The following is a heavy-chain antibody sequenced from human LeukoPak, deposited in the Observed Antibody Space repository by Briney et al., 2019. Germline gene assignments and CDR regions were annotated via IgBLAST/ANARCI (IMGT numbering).Heavy chain of an antibody. CDR3: ARGLNYAGSGYYFDS. CDR1: GFTFSSYA. Sequence: GGSLRLSCAASGFTFSSYAMHWVRQAPGKGLEWVAVISYDGSNKYYADSVKGRFTISRDNSKNTLYLQMNSLRAEDTAVYYCARGLNYAGSGYYFDSWGPGTVVTVSS. CDR2: ISYDGSNK. V-gene: IGHV3-30-3*01. D-gene: IGHD3-22*01. J-gene: IGHJ4*02.